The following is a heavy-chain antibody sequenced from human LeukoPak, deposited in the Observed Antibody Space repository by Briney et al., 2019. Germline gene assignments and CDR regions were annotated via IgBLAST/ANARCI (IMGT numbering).Heavy chain of an antibody. D-gene: IGHD3-10*01. Sequence: GGSLRLSCAASGFTFSSYDINWIRQAPGKGLEWVSYISGSGNKIKYADSVKGRFTISRDNAKNSLYLQMNSLRVEDTAVYYCARGTQSPVSGYFDFWGQGTLVTVSS. V-gene: IGHV3-48*03. CDR3: ARGTQSPVSGYFDF. CDR1: GFTFSSYD. J-gene: IGHJ4*02. CDR2: ISGSGNKI.